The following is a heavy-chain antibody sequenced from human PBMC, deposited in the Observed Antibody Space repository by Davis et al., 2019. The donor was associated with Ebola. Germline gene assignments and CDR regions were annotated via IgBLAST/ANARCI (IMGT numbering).Heavy chain of an antibody. CDR2: IYYSGST. CDR3: ARVRSYTWFDP. Sequence: SETLSLTCTVSGGSISYYYWTWIRQPPGKGLEWIGNIYYSGSTNYNPSLKSRVIISIDTSKNQFSLKLSSVTAADTAVYYCARVRSYTWFDPWGQGTLVTVSS. V-gene: IGHV4-59*12. CDR1: GGSISYYY. D-gene: IGHD1-26*01. J-gene: IGHJ5*02.